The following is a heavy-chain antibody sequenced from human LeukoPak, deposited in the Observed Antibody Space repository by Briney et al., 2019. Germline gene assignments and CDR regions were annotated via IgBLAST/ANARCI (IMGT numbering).Heavy chain of an antibody. D-gene: IGHD5-18*01. Sequence: SETLSLTCSVSGGSITNSSYYWNWIRQPAGKELEWIGRIYTSGSTNYNPSLKSRVTISVDTSKNQFSLKLTSVTAADTAVYYCAGEQLWQLGWFDPWGQGTLVTVSS. CDR3: AGEQLWQLGWFDP. CDR1: GGSITNSSYY. V-gene: IGHV4-61*02. CDR2: IYTSGST. J-gene: IGHJ5*02.